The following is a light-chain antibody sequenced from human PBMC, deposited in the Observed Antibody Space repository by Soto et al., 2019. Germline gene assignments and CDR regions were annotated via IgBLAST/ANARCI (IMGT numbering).Light chain of an antibody. J-gene: IGKJ1*01. CDR3: QQLNSYPWT. CDR1: QAISIY. Sequence: EIELTQSPSFLSESVGDRVTTTCRASQAISIYLAWFQQRPGKAPKDLIYAASTLQSGVPSRSSGSGSRTEFTLTISSLQPEDFATYFCQQLNSYPWTFGQGTKVEIK. V-gene: IGKV1-9*01. CDR2: AAS.